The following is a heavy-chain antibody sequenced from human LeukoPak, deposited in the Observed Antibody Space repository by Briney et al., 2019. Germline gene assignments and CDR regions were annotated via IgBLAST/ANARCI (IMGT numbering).Heavy chain of an antibody. V-gene: IGHV4-39*07. Sequence: SETLSLTCIVSGGSISSSNYYWGWIRQSPGKGLEWIGSIYSRGSTYYNPSLKSRVIVSSDMSKNQFSLQLNSVTPEDTAVYYCARGAANPTYRSGWYENFDYWGQGTLVTVSS. CDR1: GGSISSSNYY. J-gene: IGHJ4*02. CDR3: ARGAANPTYRSGWYENFDY. D-gene: IGHD6-19*01. CDR2: IYSRGST.